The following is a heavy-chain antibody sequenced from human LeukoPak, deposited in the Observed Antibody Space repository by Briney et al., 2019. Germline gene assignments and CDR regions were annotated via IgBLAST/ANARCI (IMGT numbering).Heavy chain of an antibody. J-gene: IGHJ5*02. CDR2: INPNSGGT. V-gene: IGHV1-2*02. Sequence: GASVTVSCMASGYTFTDYYMHWVRQAAGQGLEWMGWINPNSGGTNYAHKLQGRFTIPRDTSINTAYMQLNRLRSDHTAVDYFARAGLLASPLCSGGSCYGYTWFDPWRQRTLVTV. CDR1: GYTFTDYY. D-gene: IGHD2-15*01. CDR3: ARAGLLASPLCSGGSCYGYTWFDP.